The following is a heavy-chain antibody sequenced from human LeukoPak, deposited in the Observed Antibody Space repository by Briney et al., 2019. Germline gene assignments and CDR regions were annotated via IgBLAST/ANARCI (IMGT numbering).Heavy chain of an antibody. J-gene: IGHJ4*02. V-gene: IGHV3-74*01. Sequence: GGSLRLSCGASGFTFSSYWMHWVRQAPGKGLVWVSRINTDGTTTDHADSVKGRFTISRDNAKNTLYVQMNILRAADTAVYFCARDTWGYRAGVMDFWGPGTLVTVSS. CDR3: ARDTWGYRAGVMDF. CDR2: INTDGTTT. CDR1: GFTFSSYW. D-gene: IGHD1-1*01.